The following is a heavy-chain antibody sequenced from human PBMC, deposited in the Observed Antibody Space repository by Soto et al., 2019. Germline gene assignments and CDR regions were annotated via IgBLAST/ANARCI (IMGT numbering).Heavy chain of an antibody. CDR2: INSDGSST. Sequence: GGSLRLSCAASGFTFSSYWMHWVRQAPGKGLVWVSRINSDGSSTSYADSVKGRFTISRDNAKNTLYLQMNSLRAEDTAVYYCARKEGAVGTYGMDVWGQGTTVTVSS. J-gene: IGHJ6*02. CDR1: GFTFSSYW. V-gene: IGHV3-74*01. D-gene: IGHD1-1*01. CDR3: ARKEGAVGTYGMDV.